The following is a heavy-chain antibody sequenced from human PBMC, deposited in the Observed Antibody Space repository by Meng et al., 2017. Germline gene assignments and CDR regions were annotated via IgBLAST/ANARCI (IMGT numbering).Heavy chain of an antibody. CDR1: GCSISSSSYY. Sequence: SETLSLTCTVSGCSISSSSYYWGWIRQPPGKGLEWIGSIYYSGSTYYNPSLKSRVTISVDTSKNQFSLKLSSVTAADTAVYYCARDLGAYYYDSSGYYYVNWGQGTLVTVSS. J-gene: IGHJ4*02. V-gene: IGHV4-39*07. CDR3: ARDLGAYYYDSSGYYYVN. D-gene: IGHD3-22*01. CDR2: IYYSGST.